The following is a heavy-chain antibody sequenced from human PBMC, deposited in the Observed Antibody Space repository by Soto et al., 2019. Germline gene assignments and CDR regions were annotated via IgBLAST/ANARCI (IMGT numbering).Heavy chain of an antibody. V-gene: IGHV1-18*01. Sequence: QVQLVQSGAEVKKPGASMKVSCKASGYMFTNNAITWVGQAPGQGLEWMGWISAYNGDTNYAQKFQGRVTMTTDTSTSTAYMELRSLRSDDTAVYYCARDQVYAMDVWGQGTTVTVSS. CDR2: ISAYNGDT. D-gene: IGHD2-8*01. J-gene: IGHJ6*02. CDR3: ARDQVYAMDV. CDR1: GYMFTNNA.